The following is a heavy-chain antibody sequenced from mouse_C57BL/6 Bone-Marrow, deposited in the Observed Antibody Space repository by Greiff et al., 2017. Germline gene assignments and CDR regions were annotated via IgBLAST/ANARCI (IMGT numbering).Heavy chain of an antibody. J-gene: IGHJ4*01. Sequence: QVQLQQPGAELVKPGASVKLSCKASGYTFTSYWMQWVKQRPGQGLEWIGEIDPSDSYTNYNQKFKGKATLTVDTSSSTAYMQLSSLTSEDSAVYYCARLSSGLQAMDYWGQGTSVTVSS. CDR3: ARLSSGLQAMDY. V-gene: IGHV1-50*01. D-gene: IGHD3-2*02. CDR1: GYTFTSYW. CDR2: IDPSDSYT.